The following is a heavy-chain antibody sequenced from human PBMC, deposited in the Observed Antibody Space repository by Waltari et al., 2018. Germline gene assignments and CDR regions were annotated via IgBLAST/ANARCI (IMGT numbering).Heavy chain of an antibody. CDR1: GFTFRRYS. CDR3: ARPDYDILGFDP. D-gene: IGHD3-9*01. Sequence: QVQMVESGGGVVQPGRSLRLSCPAPGFTFRRYSIHWVRQAPGKGLEWVALMSYDGSSKYYADSVKGRFTISRDNSKNTLYLQMNSLRAEDTAVYYCARPDYDILGFDPWGQGTLVTVSS. CDR2: MSYDGSSK. V-gene: IGHV3-30*01. J-gene: IGHJ5*02.